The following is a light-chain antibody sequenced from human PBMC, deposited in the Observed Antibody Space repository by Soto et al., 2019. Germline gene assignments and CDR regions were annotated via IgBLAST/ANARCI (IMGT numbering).Light chain of an antibody. CDR3: QQYDSSLGLT. Sequence: DIQMTQSPSSLSASVGDRVTITCRASQSIYDYLNWYQQKPGKAPKLLIYAASSLQSGVPSRFSGSGSGTDFTLTISSLQPEDFAVYYCQQYDSSLGLTFGGGTKVEIK. J-gene: IGKJ4*01. CDR1: QSIYDY. V-gene: IGKV1-39*01. CDR2: AAS.